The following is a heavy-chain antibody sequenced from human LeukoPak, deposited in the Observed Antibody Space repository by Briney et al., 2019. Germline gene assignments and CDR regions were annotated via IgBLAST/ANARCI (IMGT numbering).Heavy chain of an antibody. CDR1: GGSISSYY. V-gene: IGHV4-4*07. CDR2: IYTSGST. D-gene: IGHD2-15*01. Sequence: SETLSLPCTVSGGSISSYYWSWIRQPAGKGLEWIGRIYTSGSTNYNPSLKRRVTMSVDTSKNQFSLKLSSVTAADTAVYYCAKDLSYIGFGYWGQGTLVTVSS. CDR3: AKDLSYIGFGY. J-gene: IGHJ4*02.